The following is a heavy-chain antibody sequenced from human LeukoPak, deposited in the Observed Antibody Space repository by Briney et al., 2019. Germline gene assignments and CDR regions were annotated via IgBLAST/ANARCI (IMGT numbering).Heavy chain of an antibody. CDR2: VNLSGVT. Sequence: PSETLSLTCAVYGGSFSGYYWSWVRQPPGMGLEWIGEVNLSGVTNYNPSLKSRITMSLDTSKNHFSLKLSSVTAADTAVYYCAGPVGCWFDPWGQGTLVTVSS. J-gene: IGHJ5*02. D-gene: IGHD4-23*01. V-gene: IGHV4-34*01. CDR1: GGSFSGYY. CDR3: AGPVGCWFDP.